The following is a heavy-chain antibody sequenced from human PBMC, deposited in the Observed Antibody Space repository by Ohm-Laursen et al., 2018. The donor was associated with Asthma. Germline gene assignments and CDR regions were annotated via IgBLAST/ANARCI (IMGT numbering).Heavy chain of an antibody. CDR3: ATQTYDY. Sequence: SLRLSCAASGFSFSSYGMHWVRQAPGKGLEWVALISYDGSNTYYADSVKGRFTISRDNSKNTLYLQMNSLRAEDTAVYYCATQTYDYWGQGTLVTVSS. V-gene: IGHV3-30*03. CDR1: GFSFSSYG. CDR2: ISYDGSNT. J-gene: IGHJ4*02.